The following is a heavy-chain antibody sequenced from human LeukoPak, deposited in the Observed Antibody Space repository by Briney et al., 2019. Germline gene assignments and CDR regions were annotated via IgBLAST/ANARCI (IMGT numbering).Heavy chain of an antibody. CDR1: GFTFSSYG. Sequence: GGSLRLSCAASGFTFSSYGMHWVRQAPGKGLEWVAVIWYDGSNTYYADSVKGRFTISRDNSKNTLYLQMNSPRAEDTALYYCAMDGGSYWGQGTLVTVSS. V-gene: IGHV3-33*01. D-gene: IGHD1-26*01. CDR3: AMDGGSY. CDR2: IWYDGSNT. J-gene: IGHJ4*02.